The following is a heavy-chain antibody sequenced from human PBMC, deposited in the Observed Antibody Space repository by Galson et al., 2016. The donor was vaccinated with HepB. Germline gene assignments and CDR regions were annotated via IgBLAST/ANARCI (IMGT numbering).Heavy chain of an antibody. V-gene: IGHV3-23*01. J-gene: IGHJ4*02. CDR2: ISGGGGST. Sequence: SLRLSCAASGFTFRTYAMSWVRQAPGKGLECVSSISGGGGSTYYADSVEGRFTISRDNSKNTLYLQLNSLRAEDTAVYYCAKDPRVLLWFGELLLWGQGTLVTVSS. CDR3: AKDPRVLLWFGELLL. D-gene: IGHD3-10*01. CDR1: GFTFRTYA.